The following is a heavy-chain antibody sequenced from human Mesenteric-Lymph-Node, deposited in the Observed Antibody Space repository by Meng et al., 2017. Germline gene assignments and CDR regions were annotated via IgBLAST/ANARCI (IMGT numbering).Heavy chain of an antibody. V-gene: IGHV2-5*02. CDR1: GFSLSTSGVG. J-gene: IGHJ5*02. D-gene: IGHD6-6*01. CDR2: IYGDDEK. Sequence: QITLKKSGPTLVKPTQTLTLTCTFSGFSLSTSGVGVGWIRQPPGKALECLAIIYGDDEKRYSPSLESRLTVTKDTSKNQVVLTMTNMVPVDTATYYCARAAARPSDWFDPWGQGTLVTVSS. CDR3: ARAAARPSDWFDP.